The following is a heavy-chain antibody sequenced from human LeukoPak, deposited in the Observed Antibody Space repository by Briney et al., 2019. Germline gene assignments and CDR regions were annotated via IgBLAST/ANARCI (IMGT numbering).Heavy chain of an antibody. CDR2: IYSGGNT. CDR3: ARDRAYTYGFAYYFDG. CDR1: GFTVSNNY. J-gene: IGHJ4*02. V-gene: IGHV3-66*01. D-gene: IGHD5-18*01. Sequence: GGSLRLSCAASGFTVSNNYMSWVRQAPGKGLEWVSVIYSGGNTFYADSVKGRFTISRDNSKNTLYLQMNSLRAEDTAVYYCARDRAYTYGFAYYFDGWGQGTLVTVS.